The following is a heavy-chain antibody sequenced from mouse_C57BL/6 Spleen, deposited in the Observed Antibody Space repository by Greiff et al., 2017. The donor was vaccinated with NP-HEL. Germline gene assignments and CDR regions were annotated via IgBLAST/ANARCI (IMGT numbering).Heavy chain of an antibody. CDR1: GFTITDDY. Sequence: EVQLQESGAELVRPGASVKLSCTASGFTITDDYMHWVKQRPEQGLEWIGWIDPENGDTDYASKFQGKATITADTSSNTAYLQLSSLTAEDTAVYYCTTSPAYSGNYGDFDYWGQGTTLTVSS. D-gene: IGHD2-10*01. CDR3: TTSPAYSGNYGDFDY. CDR2: IDPENGDT. V-gene: IGHV14-4*01. J-gene: IGHJ2*01.